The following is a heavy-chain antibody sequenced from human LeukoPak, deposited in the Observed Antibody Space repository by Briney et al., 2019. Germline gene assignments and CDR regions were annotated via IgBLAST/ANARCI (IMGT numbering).Heavy chain of an antibody. CDR1: GFTFSSYW. V-gene: IGHV3-74*01. Sequence: PGGSLRLSCAASGFTFSSYWMHWVRQAPGKGLVWVSRISSDGSSTTYADSVEGRFTISRDNAKNTLFLQMNSLRAEDTAVYYCARANSSSYAFDIWGQGTMVTVSS. CDR3: ARANSSSYAFDI. CDR2: ISSDGSST. D-gene: IGHD6-13*01. J-gene: IGHJ3*02.